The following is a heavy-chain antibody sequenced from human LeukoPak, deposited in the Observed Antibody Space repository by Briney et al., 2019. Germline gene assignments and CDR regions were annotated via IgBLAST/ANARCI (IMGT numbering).Heavy chain of an antibody. J-gene: IGHJ4*02. CDR1: GFTFSNYG. V-gene: IGHV3-33*01. CDR2: IWCDGSNK. Sequence: PGRSLRLSCAASGFTFSNYGMHWVRQAPGKGLEWVAVIWCDGSNKYYADSVKGRFTISRDNSKNTLYLQMNSLRAEDTAVYYCARERGGTFDYWGQGTLVTVSS. D-gene: IGHD2-15*01. CDR3: ARERGGTFDY.